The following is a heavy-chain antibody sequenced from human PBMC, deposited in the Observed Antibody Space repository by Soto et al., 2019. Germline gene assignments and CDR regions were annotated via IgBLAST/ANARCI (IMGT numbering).Heavy chain of an antibody. V-gene: IGHV4-31*03. CDR1: GGSISSNNYY. D-gene: IGHD3-22*01. Sequence: SETLSLTCTVSGGSISSNNYYWGWIRQPPGKGLEWIGYIYYSGSTYYNPSLKSRVTISVDTSKNQFSLKLSSVTAADTAVYYCARRNDKYYYDSSGYYAVPVVYFDYWGQGTLVTVSS. CDR3: ARRNDKYYYDSSGYYAVPVVYFDY. J-gene: IGHJ4*02. CDR2: IYYSGST.